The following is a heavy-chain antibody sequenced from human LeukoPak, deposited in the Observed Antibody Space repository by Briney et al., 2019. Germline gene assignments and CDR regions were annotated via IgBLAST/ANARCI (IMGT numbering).Heavy chain of an antibody. CDR2: IYYSGST. D-gene: IGHD4-17*01. J-gene: IGHJ4*02. V-gene: IGHV4-39*01. CDR3: ARARDYGDYVFLFDY. CDR1: GGSISSSSYY. Sequence: SETLSLTCTVSGGSISSSSYYWGWIRQPPGKGLEWIGSIYYSGSTYYNPSLKSRVTISVDTSKNQFSLKLSSVTAADTAVYYCARARDYGDYVFLFDYWGQGTLVTVSS.